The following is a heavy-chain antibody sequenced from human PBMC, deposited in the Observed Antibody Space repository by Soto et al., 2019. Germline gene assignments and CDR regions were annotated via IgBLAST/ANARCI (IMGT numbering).Heavy chain of an antibody. CDR1: GFTFSNAW. Sequence: PGGSLRLSCAASGFTFSNAWMNWVRQAPGKGLEWVGRIKSKTDGGTTDYAAPVKGRFTISRDDSKNTLYLQMNSLKTEDTAVYYCTTPWLPYDFWSGYSLVYAFDIWGQGTMVTVSS. J-gene: IGHJ3*02. D-gene: IGHD3-3*01. CDR3: TTPWLPYDFWSGYSLVYAFDI. CDR2: IKSKTDGGTT. V-gene: IGHV3-15*07.